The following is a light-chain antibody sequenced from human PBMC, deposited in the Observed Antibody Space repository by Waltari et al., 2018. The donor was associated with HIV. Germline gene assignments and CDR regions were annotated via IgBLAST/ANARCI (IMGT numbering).Light chain of an antibody. CDR1: SSNPGSGFV. Sequence: QSLLTQPPSVSGAPGHNVTISCTGTSSNPGSGFVAHLYQFLPGLSPKLLSYGGSIRPSGVPDLCSCSKTDATASLAISGLQAEDDGEYVCQSFDTSLRGLRVFGGGTQLTVL. CDR3: QSFDTSLRGLRV. V-gene: IGLV1-40*01. J-gene: IGLJ3*02. CDR2: GGS.